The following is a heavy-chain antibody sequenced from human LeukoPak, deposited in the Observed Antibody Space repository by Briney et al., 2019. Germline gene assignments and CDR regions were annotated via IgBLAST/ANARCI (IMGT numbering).Heavy chain of an antibody. CDR1: GFNFEDYT. CDR2: INWDGGST. V-gene: IGHV3-43*01. D-gene: IGHD6-13*01. Sequence: GGSLRLSCAASGFNFEDYTMHWVRQTPGKGLEWVSLINWDGGSTYYADSVKGRFTISRDNSKNTLYLQMNSLRAEDTAVYYCAKGGVTRSSWYFDYWGQGTLVTVSS. CDR3: AKGGVTRSSWYFDY. J-gene: IGHJ4*02.